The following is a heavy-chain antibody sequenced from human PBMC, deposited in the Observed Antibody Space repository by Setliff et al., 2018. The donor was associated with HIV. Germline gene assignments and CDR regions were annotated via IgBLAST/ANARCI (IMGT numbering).Heavy chain of an antibody. D-gene: IGHD3-3*01. Sequence: ASVKVSCKASGYSLTDFYIHWVRQAPGQGLEWMGWITPNSGGTEYAGKFQGRVTLTRDASINTAYMEVTRLTSDDTAVYYCAGVSSQFSEWRKDYFEYWGRGSLVTVSS. J-gene: IGHJ4*02. CDR1: GYSLTDFY. V-gene: IGHV1-2*02. CDR2: ITPNSGGT. CDR3: AGVSSQFSEWRKDYFEY.